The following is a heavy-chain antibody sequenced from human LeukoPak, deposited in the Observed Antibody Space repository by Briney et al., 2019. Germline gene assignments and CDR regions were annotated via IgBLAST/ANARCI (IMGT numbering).Heavy chain of an antibody. CDR1: GFTFSKAW. D-gene: IGHD7-27*01. CDR3: TSGNWVFDY. V-gene: IGHV3-15*01. J-gene: IGHJ4*02. CDR2: IKSKTDGGTA. Sequence: GGSLRLSCVASGFTFSKAWMSWVRQAPGKGLEWVGRIKSKTDGGTADYAAPVQGRFTISRDDSKNTLYLQMNSLKSDDTAVYYCTSGNWVFDYWGRGTLVTVSS.